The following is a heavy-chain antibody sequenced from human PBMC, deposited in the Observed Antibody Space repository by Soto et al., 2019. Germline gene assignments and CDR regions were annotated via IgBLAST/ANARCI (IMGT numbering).Heavy chain of an antibody. V-gene: IGHV2-5*02. J-gene: IGHJ4*02. CDR3: AHRLGAFSDLCFDY. CDR2: IYWDDDK. CDR1: GFSLSTSGVG. D-gene: IGHD2-15*01. Sequence: QITLKESGPTLVKPTQTLTLTCTFSGFSLSTSGVGVGWIRQPPGKALEWLALIYWDDDKRYSPTLKSRLTITKDTSKNQVVLTMTNMDPVDTATYYCAHRLGAFSDLCFDYWGQGTLVTVSS.